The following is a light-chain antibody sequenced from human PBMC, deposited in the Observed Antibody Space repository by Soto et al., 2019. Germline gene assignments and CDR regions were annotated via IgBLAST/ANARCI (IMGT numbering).Light chain of an antibody. Sequence: QSALTQPASLSGSPGQSITISCTGTSSDIGAYDYVSWFQQHPGKAPKLMISEVNNRPSGVSNRFSGSKSGNTAYLTISGLQVEDEAEYFCFSFADSSTFILFGGGTKVTVL. V-gene: IGLV2-14*01. CDR1: SSDIGAYDY. CDR3: FSFADSSTFIL. CDR2: EVN. J-gene: IGLJ2*01.